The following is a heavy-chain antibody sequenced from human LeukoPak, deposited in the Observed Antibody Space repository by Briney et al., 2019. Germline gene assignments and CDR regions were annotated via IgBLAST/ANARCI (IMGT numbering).Heavy chain of an antibody. Sequence: SETLSLTCAVYGGSFSGYYWSWIRQPPGKGREWIGEINHSGSTNYNPSLKSRVTISVDTSKNQFSLKLSSVTAADTAVYYCARVTAYYDFWSGYYKAEYFQHWGQGTLVTVSS. V-gene: IGHV4-34*01. CDR2: INHSGST. D-gene: IGHD3-3*01. CDR3: ARVTAYYDFWSGYYKAEYFQH. CDR1: GGSFSGYY. J-gene: IGHJ1*01.